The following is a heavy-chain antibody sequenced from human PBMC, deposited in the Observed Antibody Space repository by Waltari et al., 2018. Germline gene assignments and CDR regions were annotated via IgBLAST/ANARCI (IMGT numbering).Heavy chain of an antibody. J-gene: IGHJ5*01. CDR3: LRRWFDS. V-gene: IGHV3-23*01. CDR1: GFTFTSFV. Sequence: EVQLLESGGGLVQPGRSLRLSCAASGFTFTSFVMSWVRQAPRKGLGWVSAISPGGGVTYYADSVKGRFTVSRDNSKNTLYLQMNSLRAEDTAVYYCLRRWFDSWGQGTLVIVSS. CDR2: ISPGGGVT.